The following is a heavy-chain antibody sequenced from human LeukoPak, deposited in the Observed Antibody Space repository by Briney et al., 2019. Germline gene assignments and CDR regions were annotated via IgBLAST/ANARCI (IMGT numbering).Heavy chain of an antibody. CDR1: GGSISTSSYH. D-gene: IGHD1-1*01. V-gene: IGHV4-39*07. CDR3: ARVSWFPGTSYYYMDV. CDR2: IYYSGST. Sequence: SETLSLTCSVSGGSISTSSYHWAWIRQPPGKGLEWIGPIYYSGSTYYNPSLKIRVTISVDTSKNQFSLKLSSVTAADTAVYYCARVSWFPGTSYYYMDVWGEGTTVTVSS. J-gene: IGHJ6*03.